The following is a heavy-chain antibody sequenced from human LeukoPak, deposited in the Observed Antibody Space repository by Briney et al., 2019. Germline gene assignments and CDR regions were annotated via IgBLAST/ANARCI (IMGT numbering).Heavy chain of an antibody. V-gene: IGHV3-23*01. Sequence: GGSLRLPCTASGFIFSNYAMSWVRQAPGKGHEWVSMITSGGGYTYYADSVKGRFTISRDNSKNTLYLQMNSLRTVDTAVYYCAKDPPDCRGNNCPLIDRWGQGNLVTVSS. D-gene: IGHD2-2*01. CDR2: ITSGGGYT. CDR1: GFIFSNYA. J-gene: IGHJ5*02. CDR3: AKDPPDCRGNNCPLIDR.